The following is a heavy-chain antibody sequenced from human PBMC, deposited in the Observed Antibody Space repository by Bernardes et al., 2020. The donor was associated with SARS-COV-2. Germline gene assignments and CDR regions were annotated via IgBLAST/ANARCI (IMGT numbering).Heavy chain of an antibody. D-gene: IGHD3-9*01. V-gene: IGHV4-59*01. CDR3: ARDVGGTDWRFGFDV. J-gene: IGHJ3*01. Sequence: LSLTCTVSGGSISSYYWSWIRQPPGKGLEWIGYIYYSGSTNYNPSLKSRVTISVDTSKNQFSLKLSSVTAEDTAVYYCARDVGGTDWRFGFDVWGPGTLVHVSS. CDR2: IYYSGST. CDR1: GGSISSYY.